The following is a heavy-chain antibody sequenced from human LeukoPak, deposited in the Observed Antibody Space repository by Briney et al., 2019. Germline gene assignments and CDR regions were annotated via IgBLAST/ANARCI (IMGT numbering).Heavy chain of an antibody. CDR3: ARDHRDSGNWWFDR. CDR1: GYTFTGYY. Sequence: ASVKVSCKASGYTFTGYYMHWVRQAPGQGLEWMGRINPNSGGTNYAQKFQGRVTMTRDTSISTAYMELSRLRSDDTAVYYCARDHRDSGNWWFDRWGQGTLVTVSS. J-gene: IGHJ5*02. CDR2: INPNSGGT. V-gene: IGHV1-2*06. D-gene: IGHD1-14*01.